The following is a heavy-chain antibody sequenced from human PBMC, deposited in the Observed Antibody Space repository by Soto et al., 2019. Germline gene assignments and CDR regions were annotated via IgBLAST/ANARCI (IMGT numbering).Heavy chain of an antibody. V-gene: IGHV5-51*01. D-gene: IGHD2-2*01. CDR2: IYPNDADT. J-gene: IGHJ6*02. CDR1: GYSFTYYW. CDR3: ARVPSVVTPGNDYFGVDV. Sequence: GESLKIFCKGSGYSFTYYWIAWVRQRPGKDLEWMGIIYPNDADTRYNPSFQGQVTISADKSISTAYPQWTSLKTSDTAMYYCARVPSVVTPGNDYFGVDVWGQGTTVTVSS.